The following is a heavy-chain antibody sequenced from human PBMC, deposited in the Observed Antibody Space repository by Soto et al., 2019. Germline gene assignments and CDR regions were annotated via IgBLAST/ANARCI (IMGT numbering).Heavy chain of an antibody. V-gene: IGHV3-48*02. CDR2: ISSSSSTI. Sequence: GGSLRLSCAASGFTFSSYSMNWVRQAPGKGLEWVSYISSSSSTIYYADSVKGRFTISRDNAKNSLYLQMNSLRDEDTAVYYCARDWGITMVRGVIRDYWGQGTLVTVSS. D-gene: IGHD3-10*01. CDR3: ARDWGITMVRGVIRDY. CDR1: GFTFSSYS. J-gene: IGHJ4*02.